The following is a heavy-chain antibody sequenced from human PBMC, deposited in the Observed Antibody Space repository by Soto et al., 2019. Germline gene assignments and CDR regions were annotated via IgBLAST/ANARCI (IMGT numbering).Heavy chain of an antibody. V-gene: IGHV1-69*12. CDR3: ARSIYSSSWYHSGNSYYYYGMDV. Sequence: QVQLVQSGAEVKKPGSSVKVSCKASGGTFGIYAITWVRQAPGQGLEWMGGIIAFSDIVNYTQKVQGRVTITADESTNTAYMELSSLRSEDTAIYYCARSIYSSSWYHSGNSYYYYGMDVWGQGTTVTVSS. J-gene: IGHJ6*02. CDR1: GGTFGIYA. CDR2: IIAFSDIV. D-gene: IGHD6-13*01.